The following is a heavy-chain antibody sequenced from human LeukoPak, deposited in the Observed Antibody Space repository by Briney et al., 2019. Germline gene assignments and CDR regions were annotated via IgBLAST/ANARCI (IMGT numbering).Heavy chain of an antibody. CDR3: AREFCSGGGCYYYGMDV. CDR1: GYSFISYG. Sequence: ASVKVSCKASGYSFISYGISWVRHAPGQGLEWMGWISGYNGNTNYAQKFQGRVTMTTDTSTSTAYLELRRLRSDDTAIYYCAREFCSGGGCYYYGMDVWGQGTTVTVS. D-gene: IGHD2-15*01. V-gene: IGHV1-18*01. J-gene: IGHJ6*02. CDR2: ISGYNGNT.